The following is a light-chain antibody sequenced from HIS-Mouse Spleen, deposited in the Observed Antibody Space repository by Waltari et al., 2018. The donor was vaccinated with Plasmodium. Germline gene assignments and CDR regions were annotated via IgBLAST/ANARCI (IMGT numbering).Light chain of an antibody. CDR1: QSLSSW. J-gene: IGKJ1*01. CDR3: QQYNSYQ. V-gene: IGKV1-5*03. CDR2: KAS. Sequence: DIQMTQSPSTLSASVGERVPITSRANQSLSSWLALYQQKPGKAPKLLIYKASSLESGVPSRFSGSGSGTEFTLTISSLQPDDFATYYCQQYNSYQFGQGTKVEIK.